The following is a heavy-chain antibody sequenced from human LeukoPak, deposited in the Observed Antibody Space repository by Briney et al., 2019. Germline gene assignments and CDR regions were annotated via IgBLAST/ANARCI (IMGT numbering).Heavy chain of an antibody. Sequence: PGGSLRLSCAASGFTFSSYSMNWVRQAPGKGLEWVSSISSSSSYIYYADSVKGRFTISRDNAKNSLYLQMNSLRAEDTAVYYCARDWANFGSNYFDYWGQGTLVTVSS. D-gene: IGHD1-7*01. V-gene: IGHV3-21*01. CDR2: ISSSSSYI. J-gene: IGHJ4*02. CDR3: ARDWANFGSNYFDY. CDR1: GFTFSSYS.